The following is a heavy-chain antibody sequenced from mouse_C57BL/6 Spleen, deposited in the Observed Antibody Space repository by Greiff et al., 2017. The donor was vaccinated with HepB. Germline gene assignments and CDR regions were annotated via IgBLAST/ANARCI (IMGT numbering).Heavy chain of an antibody. Sequence: QVQLQQSGAELARPGASVKLSCKASGYIFTSYGISWVKQRTGQGLEWIGEIYPRSGNTYYNEKFKGKATLTADKSSSTAYMELRSLTSEDSAVYFCAREITTVVATGAMDYWGQGTSVTVSS. J-gene: IGHJ4*01. CDR3: AREITTVVATGAMDY. D-gene: IGHD1-1*01. CDR1: GYIFTSYG. CDR2: IYPRSGNT. V-gene: IGHV1-81*01.